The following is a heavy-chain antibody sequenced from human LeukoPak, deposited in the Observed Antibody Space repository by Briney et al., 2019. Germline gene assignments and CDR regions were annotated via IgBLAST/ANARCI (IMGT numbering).Heavy chain of an antibody. CDR3: ARVGYSSSWYRKYYYDY. Sequence: GGSLRLSCAASGFTFSSYEMNWVRQAPEKGLEWVSYISSSGSTIYYADSVKGRFTISRDNAKNSLYLQMNSLRAEDTAVYYCARVGYSSSWYRKYYYDYWGQGTLVTVSS. CDR2: ISSSGSTI. V-gene: IGHV3-48*03. CDR1: GFTFSSYE. D-gene: IGHD6-13*01. J-gene: IGHJ4*02.